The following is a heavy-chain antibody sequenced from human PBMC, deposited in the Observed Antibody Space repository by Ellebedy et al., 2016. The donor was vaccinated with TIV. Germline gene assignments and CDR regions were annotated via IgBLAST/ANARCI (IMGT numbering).Heavy chain of an antibody. J-gene: IGHJ6*02. CDR2: ITNTGSTI. CDR1: GFTFSDYF. CDR3: GRAREPGYFAYYYHGMDV. D-gene: IGHD3-9*01. V-gene: IGHV3-11*01. Sequence: PGGSLRLSCAGSGFTFSDYFMTWVRHAPGKGLEWISYITNTGSTIYYADSVKGRFTVARDNSKNSLFLQMNNLRGEDAAVYYCGRAREPGYFAYYYHGMDVWGQGTTVTVSS.